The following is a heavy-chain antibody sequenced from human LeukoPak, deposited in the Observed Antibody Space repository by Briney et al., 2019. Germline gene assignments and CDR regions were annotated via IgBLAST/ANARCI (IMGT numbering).Heavy chain of an antibody. CDR2: TSSSSSYI. D-gene: IGHD2-2*02. CDR3: ARDSGCSSTSCYTGGDY. J-gene: IGHJ4*02. Sequence: GGSLRLSCAASGFTFSSYSMNWVRQAPGKGLEWVSSTSSSSSYIYYADSVKGRFTISRDNAKNSLYLQMNSLRAEDTAVYYCARDSGCSSTSCYTGGDYWGQGTLVTVSS. V-gene: IGHV3-21*01. CDR1: GFTFSSYS.